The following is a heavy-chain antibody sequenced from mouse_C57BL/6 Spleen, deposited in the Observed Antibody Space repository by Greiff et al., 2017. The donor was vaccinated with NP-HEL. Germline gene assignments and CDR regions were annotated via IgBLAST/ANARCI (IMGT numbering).Heavy chain of an antibody. CDR1: GYTFTNYW. V-gene: IGHV1-63*01. J-gene: IGHJ4*01. CDR2: IYPGGGYT. Sequence: QVQLQQSGAELVRPGTSVKMSCKASGYTFTNYWIGWAKQRPGHGLEWIGDIYPGGGYTNYNEKFKGKATLTADKSSSTAYMQFSSLTSEDSAIYYCARGSSGTAMDYWGQGTSVTVSS. D-gene: IGHD3-2*02. CDR3: ARGSSGTAMDY.